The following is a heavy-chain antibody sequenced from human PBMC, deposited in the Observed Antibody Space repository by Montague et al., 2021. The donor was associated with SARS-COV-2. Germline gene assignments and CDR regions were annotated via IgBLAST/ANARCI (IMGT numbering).Heavy chain of an antibody. CDR3: ARHDNSGTHPMDV. CDR2: INHSGGT. J-gene: IGHJ6*02. V-gene: IGHV4-34*01. CDR1: GGSFSGYY. D-gene: IGHD3-10*01. Sequence: SETLSLTCAVYGGSFSGYYWSWIRQPPGKGLEWIGEINHSGGTNYNPSLKSRVTISVDTSKNQFSLKLSSVTAADTAVYYCARHDNSGTHPMDVWGQGTTVTVSS.